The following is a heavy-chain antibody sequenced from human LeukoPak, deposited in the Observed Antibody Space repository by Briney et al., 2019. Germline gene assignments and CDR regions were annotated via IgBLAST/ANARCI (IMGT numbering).Heavy chain of an antibody. D-gene: IGHD5-12*01. Sequence: GGSLRLSCAASGFSFNNYAMGWVRQAPGKGLEWVSIIIASSGSTFYADSVKGRFTISRDNSKNTLYLQMNSLRVEDTAVYYCVKGGYDFGEVAYFDFWGQGTLVTVSS. J-gene: IGHJ4*02. CDR3: VKGGYDFGEVAYFDF. CDR1: GFSFNNYA. V-gene: IGHV3-23*01. CDR2: IIASSGST.